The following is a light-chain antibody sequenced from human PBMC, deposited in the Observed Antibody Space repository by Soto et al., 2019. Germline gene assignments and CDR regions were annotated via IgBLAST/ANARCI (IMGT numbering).Light chain of an antibody. CDR3: CSYAGSSTPYV. CDR2: EDN. J-gene: IGLJ1*01. Sequence: QSVLAQPASVSGSPGQSITISCTGTSSDVGTYNLVSWYQQHPGKAPKLLISEDNKRPSGVSNRFSGSKSGNTASLSISGLQAEDEADYYCCSYAGSSTPYVFGTGTKVTVL. V-gene: IGLV2-23*01. CDR1: SSDVGTYNL.